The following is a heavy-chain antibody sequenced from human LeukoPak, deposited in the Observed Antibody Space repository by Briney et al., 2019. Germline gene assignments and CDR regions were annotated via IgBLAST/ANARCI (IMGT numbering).Heavy chain of an antibody. CDR2: IETSGST. J-gene: IGHJ5*02. CDR3: ARYHMVNRGVNWFDP. CDR1: GGSISSDY. D-gene: IGHD2-2*01. V-gene: IGHV4-4*07. Sequence: SETLSLTCTVSGGSISSDYWSWIRQPAGKGLEWIGRIETSGSTKYNPSLNSRVTISVDTSKNQFSLKLSSVTAADTAVYYCARYHMVNRGVNWFDPWGQGTLVTVSS.